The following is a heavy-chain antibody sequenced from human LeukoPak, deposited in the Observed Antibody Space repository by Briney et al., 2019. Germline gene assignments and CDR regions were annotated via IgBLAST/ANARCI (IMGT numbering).Heavy chain of an antibody. D-gene: IGHD6-13*01. J-gene: IGHJ6*02. V-gene: IGHV4-59*08. Sequence: SETLSLTCTVSGGSISSYYWSWIRQPPGKGLEWIGYIYYSGSTNYNPSLKSRVTMSVDTSKNQFSLKLSSVTAADTAVYYCARLKGIAAAGTSVVKYYYYYGMDVWGQGTTVTVSS. CDR3: ARLKGIAAAGTSVVKYYYYYGMDV. CDR2: IYYSGST. CDR1: GGSISSYY.